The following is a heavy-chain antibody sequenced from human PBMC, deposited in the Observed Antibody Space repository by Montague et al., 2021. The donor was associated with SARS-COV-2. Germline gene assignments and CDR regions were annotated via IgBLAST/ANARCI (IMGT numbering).Heavy chain of an antibody. Sequence: SETLSLTCTVSGGSISTFYWSWIRQPPGKGLEWIGNIFYSGSTSXSPSLKSRATISVDTSKNQFSLGLTSVTAADTAVYYCARGRFVDYWGQGTLVTVSS. CDR1: GGSISTFY. D-gene: IGHD3-10*01. J-gene: IGHJ4*02. V-gene: IGHV4-59*01. CDR3: ARGRFVDY. CDR2: IFYSGST.